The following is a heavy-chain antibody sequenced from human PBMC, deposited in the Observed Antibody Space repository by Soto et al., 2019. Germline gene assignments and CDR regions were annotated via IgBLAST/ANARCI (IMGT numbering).Heavy chain of an antibody. CDR2: IVPIFGTA. V-gene: IGHV1-69*05. D-gene: IGHD3-3*01. CDR1: GGTFSSYA. J-gene: IGHJ5*02. Sequence: SVKVSCKASGGTFSSYAISWVRQAPGQGLEWMGGIVPIFGTANYAQKFQGRVTVTRDTSRSTVYMELRSLRSDDTAIYYCARSSGGNFGIIIEGSNWFDPWGQGTLVTVSS. CDR3: ARSSGGNFGIIIEGSNWFDP.